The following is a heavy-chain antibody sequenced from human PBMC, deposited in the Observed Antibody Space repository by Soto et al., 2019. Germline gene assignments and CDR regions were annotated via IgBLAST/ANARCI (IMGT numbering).Heavy chain of an antibody. Sequence: SETLSLTCTVSGGSISSGGYYWSWIRQHPGKGLEWIGYIYYSGSTYYKPSLKSRVTISVDTSKNQFSLKLSSVTAADTAVYYCARGGNWNYVDYWGQGTLVTVSS. D-gene: IGHD1-20*01. CDR2: IYYSGST. V-gene: IGHV4-31*03. CDR1: GGSISSGGYY. J-gene: IGHJ4*02. CDR3: ARGGNWNYVDY.